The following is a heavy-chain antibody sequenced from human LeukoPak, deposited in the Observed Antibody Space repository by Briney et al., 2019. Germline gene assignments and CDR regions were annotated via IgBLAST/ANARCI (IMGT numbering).Heavy chain of an antibody. V-gene: IGHV3-48*03. D-gene: IGHD2-8*01. CDR2: IDSGGTTI. Sequence: PGGSLRLSCATSGFSFSSLEMNWVRQAPGKGPEWVSHIDSGGTTIYYADSVKGRFTISRDNAKKSLYLQMNSLRAEDTAVYYCSRDLTPEYCPDGSCHEGDYWGQGTLVTVSS. CDR3: SRDLTPEYCPDGSCHEGDY. J-gene: IGHJ4*02. CDR1: GFSFSSLE.